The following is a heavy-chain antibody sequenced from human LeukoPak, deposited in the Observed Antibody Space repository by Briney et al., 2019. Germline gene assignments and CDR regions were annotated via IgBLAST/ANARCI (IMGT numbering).Heavy chain of an antibody. CDR2: IIPLLVTT. CDR1: GVSFGNFA. Sequence: SVKVSCKTSGVSFGNFALSWVRQAPGQGLEWMGRIIPLLVTTEYAQKFQGRVTISADTSTTTAYMEVNILTSDDTAVYYCARGRGRDHRITGEIPFDYWGQGTLVTVSS. J-gene: IGHJ4*02. V-gene: IGHV1-69*04. D-gene: IGHD7-27*01. CDR3: ARGRGRDHRITGEIPFDY.